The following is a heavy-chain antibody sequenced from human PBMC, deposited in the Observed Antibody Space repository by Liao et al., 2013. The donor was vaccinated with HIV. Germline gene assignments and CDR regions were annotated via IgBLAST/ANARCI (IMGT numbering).Heavy chain of an antibody. D-gene: IGHD3-3*01. CDR3: ARTDQYYDFWNGYENWFDP. Sequence: QVQLQESGPGLVKPSETLSLTCTVSGVSMSSYYWSWIRQPAGKGLEWIGRIYSSGSANYNPSLKSRVTMSVDTSKNQFSLKLSSVTAADTAVYYCARTDQYYDFWNGYENWFDPWGQGTLVTVSS. J-gene: IGHJ5*02. CDR2: IYSSGSA. V-gene: IGHV4-4*07. CDR1: GVSMSSYY.